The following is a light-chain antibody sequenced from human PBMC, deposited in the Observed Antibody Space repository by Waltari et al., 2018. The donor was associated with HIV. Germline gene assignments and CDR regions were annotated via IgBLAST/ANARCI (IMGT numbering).Light chain of an antibody. V-gene: IGLV2-23*01. CDR1: SSGVGSYNV. J-gene: IGLJ3*02. CDR2: EDN. CDR3: CSYAGRGTWV. Sequence: QSALTQPASVSGSPGQSITISCTGTSSGVGSYNVVSWYQQYPGKAPKLMIYEDNKRPSGTSNRFSGSKSGNTASLTISGLQAEDEADYYCCSYAGRGTWVFGGGTKVTVL.